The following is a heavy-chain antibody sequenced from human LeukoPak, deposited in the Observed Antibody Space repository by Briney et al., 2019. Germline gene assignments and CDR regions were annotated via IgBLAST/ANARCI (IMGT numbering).Heavy chain of an antibody. CDR1: GYTFTGYY. CDR2: INPNSGGT. Sequence: ASVKVSCKASGYTFTGYYMHWVRQAPGQGLEWMGWINPNSGGTSYAQKFQGRVTMTRDTSISTAYMELSRLRSDDTAVYYCARVSSSSWYEIYFDYWGQGTLVTVSS. CDR3: ARVSSSSWYEIYFDY. J-gene: IGHJ4*02. V-gene: IGHV1-2*02. D-gene: IGHD6-13*01.